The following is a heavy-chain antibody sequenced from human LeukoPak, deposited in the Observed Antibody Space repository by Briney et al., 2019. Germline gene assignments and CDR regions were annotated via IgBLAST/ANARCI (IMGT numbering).Heavy chain of an antibody. Sequence: GASVKVSCKASGYTFTGYYLHWVRQAPGQGLEWMGRINPNSGDTHYAQKFQGRVNMTRDTSISTAYMGLSRLRSDDTAVYYCAREAGCSSASCEIDFWGQGALVTVSS. CDR2: INPNSGDT. CDR3: AREAGCSSASCEIDF. D-gene: IGHD2-2*01. J-gene: IGHJ4*02. CDR1: GYTFTGYY. V-gene: IGHV1-2*06.